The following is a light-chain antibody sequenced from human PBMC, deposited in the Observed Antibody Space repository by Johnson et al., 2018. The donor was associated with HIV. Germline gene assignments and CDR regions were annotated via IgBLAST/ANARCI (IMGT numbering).Light chain of an antibody. CDR3: GTCDSSLSAYV. Sequence: QSVLTQPPSVSAAPGQKVTISCSGSSSNIGNNFVSWYQQLPGTAPKLLIYENNKRPSGIPDRFSGSKSGTSATLGITGLQKGDEADYSCGTCDSSLSAYVFGTGTKVTVL. CDR2: ENN. V-gene: IGLV1-51*02. CDR1: SSNIGNNF. J-gene: IGLJ1*01.